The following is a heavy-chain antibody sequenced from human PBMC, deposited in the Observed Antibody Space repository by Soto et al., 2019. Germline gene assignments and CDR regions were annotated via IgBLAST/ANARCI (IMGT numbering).Heavy chain of an antibody. CDR1: GGSISSSNW. CDR2: IYHSGST. CDR3: ARDCSSTSCYTRGDY. Sequence: PSETLSLTCAVSGGSISSSNWWSWVRQPPGKGLEWIGEIYHSGSTNYNPSLKSRVTISVDKSKNQFSLKLSSVTAADTAVYYCARDCSSTSCYTRGDYWGQGTLVTVSS. V-gene: IGHV4-4*02. D-gene: IGHD2-2*02. J-gene: IGHJ4*02.